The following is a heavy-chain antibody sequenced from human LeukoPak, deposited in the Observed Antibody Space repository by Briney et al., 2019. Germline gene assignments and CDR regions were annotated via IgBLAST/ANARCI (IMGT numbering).Heavy chain of an antibody. CDR1: GYTLTELS. D-gene: IGHD1-26*01. CDR3: ARDGRRGNDAFDI. CDR2: ISAYNGNT. V-gene: IGHV1-18*01. J-gene: IGHJ3*02. Sequence: GASVKVSCKVSGYTLTELSMHWVRQAPGQGLEWMGWISAYNGNTNYAQKLQGRVTMTTDTSTSTAYMELRSLRSDDTAVYYCARDGRRGNDAFDIWGQGTMVTVSS.